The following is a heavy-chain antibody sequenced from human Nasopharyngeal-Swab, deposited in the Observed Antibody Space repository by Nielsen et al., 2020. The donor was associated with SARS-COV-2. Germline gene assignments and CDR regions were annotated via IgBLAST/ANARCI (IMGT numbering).Heavy chain of an antibody. V-gene: IGHV3-49*02. D-gene: IGHD6-13*01. Sequence: WIRQPPGKGLEWVGFIRSKAYGGTTEYAASVKGRFTISRDDSKSIAYLQINSLKTEDTAVYYCTRSYSSSWYGGYYFDYWGQGTLVTVSS. J-gene: IGHJ4*02. CDR3: TRSYSSSWYGGYYFDY. CDR2: IRSKAYGGTT.